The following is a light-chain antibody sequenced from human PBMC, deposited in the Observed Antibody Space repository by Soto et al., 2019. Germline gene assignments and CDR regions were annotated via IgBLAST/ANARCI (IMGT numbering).Light chain of an antibody. V-gene: IGKV3D-20*01. CDR1: QTVSSNY. Sequence: ELVLTQSPATLSLSPGERATLSCGASQTVSSNYLAWYQHKPGLAPRLLIYDASTRATGIPDRFRGSGSGTDFTLTISRLEPEDSAVYYCQHYGASPRGTFGGGTKVEIK. CDR3: QHYGASPRGT. J-gene: IGKJ4*01. CDR2: DAS.